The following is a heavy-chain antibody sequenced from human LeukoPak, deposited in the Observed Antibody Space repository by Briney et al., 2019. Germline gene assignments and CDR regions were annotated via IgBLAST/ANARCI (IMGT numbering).Heavy chain of an antibody. CDR3: ARVFGAGYYDY. D-gene: IGHD4/OR15-4a*01. CDR2: IKQDGSEK. CDR1: EFTFSSYW. Sequence: GGSLRLSCAASEFTFSSYWMSWVRKAPGKGLEWVASIKQDGSEKYYVDSVKGRVTISRDNAKNSLYLQMNSLRAEDTAVYYCARVFGAGYYDYWGQGTLVTVSS. J-gene: IGHJ4*02. V-gene: IGHV3-7*01.